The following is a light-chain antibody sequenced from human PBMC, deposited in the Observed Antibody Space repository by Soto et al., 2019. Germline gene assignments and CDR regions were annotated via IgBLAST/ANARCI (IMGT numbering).Light chain of an antibody. J-gene: IGKJ5*01. V-gene: IGKV3-11*01. CDR1: QSVSNY. Sequence: EILLTQSPAALSLSPGERASLSCRASQSVSNYLAWYQQKPGQAPRLLIYYISTRATGIPARFSGSGSGTEFTLTINSLQSEDSAVYYCQQHNQWPITFGQGTRLEIK. CDR3: QQHNQWPIT. CDR2: YIS.